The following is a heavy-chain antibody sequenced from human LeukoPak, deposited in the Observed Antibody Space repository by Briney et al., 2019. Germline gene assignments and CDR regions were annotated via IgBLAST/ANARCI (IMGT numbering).Heavy chain of an antibody. Sequence: SETLSLTCTVSGGSIGSSSYYWGWIRQPPGKGLEWIGTFYYSGNTFYNPSVMSRVTISVDTSKNQFSLKLSSVTAADTAVYYCAREAYCGGDCYSGFDYWGQGTLVTVSS. CDR3: AREAYCGGDCYSGFDY. V-gene: IGHV4-39*07. CDR2: FYYSGNT. J-gene: IGHJ4*02. CDR1: GGSIGSSSYY. D-gene: IGHD2-21*02.